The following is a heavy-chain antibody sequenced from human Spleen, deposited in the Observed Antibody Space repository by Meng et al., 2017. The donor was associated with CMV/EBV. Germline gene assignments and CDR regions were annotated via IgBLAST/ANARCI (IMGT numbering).Heavy chain of an antibody. D-gene: IGHD3-10*01. V-gene: IGHV1-46*01. CDR1: GYTFTSYY. Sequence: ASVKVSCKASGYTFTSYYMHWVRQAPGQGLEWMGIINPSGGSTSYAQKFQGRVTMTRDTSTSTVYMELSSLRSEDTAVYYCARAYYYGSGIYKTLGYWGQGTLVTVSS. J-gene: IGHJ4*02. CDR2: INPSGGST. CDR3: ARAYYYGSGIYKTLGY.